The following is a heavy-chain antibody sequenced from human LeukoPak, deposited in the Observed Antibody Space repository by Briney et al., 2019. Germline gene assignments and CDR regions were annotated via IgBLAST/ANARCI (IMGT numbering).Heavy chain of an antibody. Sequence: ASVKVSCNASGYTFNRYGISWVRQAPGQGPEWLGWLSAYSGNTNYAQKLQGRVTMTTDTSTSTGYMELRSLRSDDTAVYYCARDSSWTGYSSGWLDYWGQGTLVTVSS. D-gene: IGHD6-19*01. CDR1: GYTFNRYG. CDR2: LSAYSGNT. V-gene: IGHV1-18*01. J-gene: IGHJ4*02. CDR3: ARDSSWTGYSSGWLDY.